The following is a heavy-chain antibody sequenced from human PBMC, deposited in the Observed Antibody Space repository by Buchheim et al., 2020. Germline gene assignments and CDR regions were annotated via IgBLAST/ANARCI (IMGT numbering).Heavy chain of an antibody. V-gene: IGHV1-46*03. J-gene: IGHJ5*02. CDR3: AREIYGSGQT. CDR1: GYTFTSYS. Sequence: QVQLVQSGAEVKRPGASVKVSCKTSGYTFTSYSMHWVRQAPGQGLEWMGIINPSGDITSYAQKLQGKVTMTRDTSTSTVDMELSSLRSDDTAVYYCAREIYGSGQTWGQGTL. D-gene: IGHD3-10*01. CDR2: INPSGDIT.